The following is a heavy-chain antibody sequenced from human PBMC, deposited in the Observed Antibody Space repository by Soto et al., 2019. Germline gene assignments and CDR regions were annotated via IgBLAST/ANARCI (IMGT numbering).Heavy chain of an antibody. CDR1: GGTFSSYA. J-gene: IGHJ4*02. D-gene: IGHD5-12*01. V-gene: IGHV1-69*13. Sequence: ASVKVSCKASGGTFSSYAISWVRQAPGQGLEWTGGIIPIFGTANYAQKFQGRVTITADESTSTAYMELSSLRSEDTAVYYCARAGNSGYDNSVYFDYWGQGTLVTVSS. CDR2: IIPIFGTA. CDR3: ARAGNSGYDNSVYFDY.